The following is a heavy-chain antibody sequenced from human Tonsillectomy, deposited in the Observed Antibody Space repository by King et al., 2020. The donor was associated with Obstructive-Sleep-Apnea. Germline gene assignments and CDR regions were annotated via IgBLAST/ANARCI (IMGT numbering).Heavy chain of an antibody. CDR3: ARVSWRPSYYGMDV. Sequence: VQLQESGPGLVKPSGTLSLTCAVSGDSISNTNWWNWVRQPPGKGLEWIGEIYHSGSTNCNPSLKSRVTISVDKSKNQFSLKVSSVTAADTAVYYCARVSWRPSYYGMDVWGQGTTVTVSS. V-gene: IGHV4-4*02. D-gene: IGHD5-12*01. CDR1: GDSISNTNW. CDR2: IYHSGST. J-gene: IGHJ6*02.